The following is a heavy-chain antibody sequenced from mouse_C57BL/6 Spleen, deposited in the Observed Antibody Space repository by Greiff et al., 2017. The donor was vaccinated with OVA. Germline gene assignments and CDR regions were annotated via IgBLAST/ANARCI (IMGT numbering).Heavy chain of an antibody. V-gene: IGHV1-15*01. Sequence: QVQLQQSGAELVRPGASVTLSCKASGYTFTDYEMHWVKQTPVHGLEWIGAIDPETGGTAYNQKFKGKAILTADKSSSTAYMELRSLTSEDSAVYYCTRYNYGSSYGPYFDYWGQGTTLTVSS. CDR3: TRYNYGSSYGPYFDY. J-gene: IGHJ2*01. D-gene: IGHD1-1*01. CDR2: IDPETGGT. CDR1: GYTFTDYE.